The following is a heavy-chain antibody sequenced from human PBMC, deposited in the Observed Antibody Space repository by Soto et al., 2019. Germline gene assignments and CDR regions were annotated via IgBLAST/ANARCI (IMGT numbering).Heavy chain of an antibody. V-gene: IGHV3-30*18. CDR2: ISYDGSNK. D-gene: IGHD1-26*01. CDR1: GFTLNSYC. J-gene: IGHJ4*02. Sequence: GSLRLSCSASGFTLNSYCMHWVPPVPGKGLEWVAVISYDGSNKYYADSVKGGFTISRDNSKNTLYLQMNSLRAEDTAVYYCAKDLAMGATGTDYWGQGTLVTVSS. CDR3: AKDLAMGATGTDY.